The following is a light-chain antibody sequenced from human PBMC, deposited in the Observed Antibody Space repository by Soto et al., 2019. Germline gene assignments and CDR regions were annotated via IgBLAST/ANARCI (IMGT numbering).Light chain of an antibody. CDR1: QSVSSY. Sequence: EIVLTQSQATLSLSPGERATLSCRASQSVSSYLAWYQQKPGQAPRLLIYDASNRATGIPARFSGSGSGTDFTLTISSLEPEYLAVYYCQQRSNWPLTFGGGTKVEIK. CDR3: QQRSNWPLT. J-gene: IGKJ4*01. CDR2: DAS. V-gene: IGKV3-11*01.